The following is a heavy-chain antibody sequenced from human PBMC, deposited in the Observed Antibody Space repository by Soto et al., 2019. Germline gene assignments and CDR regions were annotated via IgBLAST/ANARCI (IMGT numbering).Heavy chain of an antibody. CDR1: GVHFSNAL. J-gene: IGHJ4*02. Sequence: GGFQRHSCAPSGVHFSNALMILVRTAPGKGLEWVGRIKSKTDGGTTDYAAPVKGRFTISRDDSKNTLYLQMNSLKTEDTAVYYCTTDALRLYYAYFDYWGQGTLVTVSS. CDR2: IKSKTDGGTT. V-gene: IGHV3-15*01. CDR3: TTDALRLYYAYFDY. D-gene: IGHD1-26*01.